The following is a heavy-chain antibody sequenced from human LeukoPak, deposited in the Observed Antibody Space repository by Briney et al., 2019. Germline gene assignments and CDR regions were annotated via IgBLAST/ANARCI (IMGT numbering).Heavy chain of an antibody. CDR2: IIPNLGIA. D-gene: IGHD4-23*01. CDR3: AREGWDLTTVVPGTPHYFDC. J-gene: IGHJ4*02. CDR1: GGTFSSYA. Sequence: SVKVSCKASGGTFSSYAISWVRQAPGQGLEWIGRIIPNLGIANYAQKFQGRVTITADKSTSTAYMELSSLRSEDTAVYYRAREGWDLTTVVPGTPHYFDCWSQGTLVTVSS. V-gene: IGHV1-69*04.